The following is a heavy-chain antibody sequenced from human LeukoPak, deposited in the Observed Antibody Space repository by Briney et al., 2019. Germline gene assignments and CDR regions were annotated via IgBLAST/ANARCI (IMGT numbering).Heavy chain of an antibody. CDR2: ISWNSGSI. V-gene: IGHV3-9*03. CDR3: ARVSGYSYGQ. D-gene: IGHD5-18*01. J-gene: IGHJ4*02. CDR1: GFTFDDYA. Sequence: PGGSLRLSCAASGFTFDDYAMHWVRQAPGKGLEWVSGISWNSGSIGYADSVKGRFTISRDNSKNTLYLRMGSLRLEDMAVYYCARVSGYSYGQWGQGTLVTVSS.